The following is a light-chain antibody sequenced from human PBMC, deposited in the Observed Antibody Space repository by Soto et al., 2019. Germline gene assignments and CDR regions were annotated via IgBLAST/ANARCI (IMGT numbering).Light chain of an antibody. V-gene: IGKV3-11*01. CDR3: QQRSNWPRRT. CDR2: DAS. J-gene: IGKJ5*01. Sequence: EIVLTQSPATLSLFPWEIATLSCRASQSVSSYLAWYQQKPGQAPRLLIYDASNRATGIPARFSGSGSGTDFTLTISSLEPEDFAVYYCQQRSNWPRRTFGQGTRLEIK. CDR1: QSVSSY.